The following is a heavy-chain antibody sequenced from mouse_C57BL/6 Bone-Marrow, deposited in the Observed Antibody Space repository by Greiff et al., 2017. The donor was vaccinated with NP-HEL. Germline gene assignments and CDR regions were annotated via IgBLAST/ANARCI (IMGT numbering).Heavy chain of an antibody. V-gene: IGHV3-6*01. D-gene: IGHD1-1*01. CDR1: GYSITSGYY. Sequence: EVQVVESGPGLVKPSQSLSLTCSVTGYSITSGYYWNWIRQFPGNKLEWMGYISYDGSNNYNPSLKNRISITRDTSKNQFFLKLNSVTTEDTATYYCAREFITTVIDYWGQGTTLTVSS. CDR3: AREFITTVIDY. CDR2: ISYDGSN. J-gene: IGHJ2*01.